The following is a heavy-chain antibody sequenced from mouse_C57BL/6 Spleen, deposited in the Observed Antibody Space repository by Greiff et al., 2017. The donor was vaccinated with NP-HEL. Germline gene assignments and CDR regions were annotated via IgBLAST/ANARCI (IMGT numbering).Heavy chain of an antibody. CDR2: ISDGGSYT. CDR3: ARGEYYYGSSSYAMDY. D-gene: IGHD1-1*01. CDR1: GFTFSSYA. Sequence: EVHLVESGGGLVKPGGSLKLSCAASGFTFSSYAMSWVRQTPEKRLEWVATISDGGSYTYYPDNVKGRFTISRDNAKNNLYLQMSHLKSEDTAMYYCARGEYYYGSSSYAMDYWGQGTSVTVSS. V-gene: IGHV5-4*01. J-gene: IGHJ4*01.